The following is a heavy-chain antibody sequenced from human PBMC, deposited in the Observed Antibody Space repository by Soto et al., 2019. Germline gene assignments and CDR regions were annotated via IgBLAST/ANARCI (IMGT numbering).Heavy chain of an antibody. CDR1: GGSLSGDY. CDR2: INHSGST. D-gene: IGHD3-3*01. CDR3: ARGLYDLRSGDRFDI. J-gene: IGHJ3*02. V-gene: IGHV4-34*01. Sequence: SETLSLTCAVYGGSLSGDYGSWIRQPPGKGLEWIGEINHSGSTNYNPSLKSRLIMSVDTSRNQFSLRLTSVTAADTAVYYCARGLYDLRSGDRFDIWGQGTVVTVS.